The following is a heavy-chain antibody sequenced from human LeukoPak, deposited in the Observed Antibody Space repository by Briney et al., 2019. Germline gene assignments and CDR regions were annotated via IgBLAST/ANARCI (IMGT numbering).Heavy chain of an antibody. D-gene: IGHD6-13*01. V-gene: IGHV1-69*13. CDR2: IIPIFGTA. CDR1: GGTFSSYA. Sequence: SVKVSCKASGGTFSSYAISWVRQAPGQGLEWMGGIIPIFGTANYAQKFQGRVTITADESTSTAYMELSSLRSEDTAVYYCARDHSSSGQLFDYWGQGTLVTVSS. CDR3: ARDHSSSGQLFDY. J-gene: IGHJ4*02.